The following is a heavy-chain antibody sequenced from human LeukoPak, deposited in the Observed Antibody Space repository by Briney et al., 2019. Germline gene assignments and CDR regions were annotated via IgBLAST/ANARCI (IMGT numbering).Heavy chain of an antibody. CDR2: ISWNSGHI. CDR1: GFTFDDYA. V-gene: IGHV3-9*01. D-gene: IGHD3-10*01. J-gene: IGHJ4*02. Sequence: GGSLRLSCAASGFTFDDYAIHWVRQAPGQGLEWVSGISWNSGHIGYADSVKGRFTISRDNAKNSLYLQMNSLRAEDTALYYCAKAHFGELLGIDYWGQGTLVTVSS. CDR3: AKAHFGELLGIDY.